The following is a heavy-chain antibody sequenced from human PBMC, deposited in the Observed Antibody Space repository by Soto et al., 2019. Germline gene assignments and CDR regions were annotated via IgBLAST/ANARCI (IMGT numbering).Heavy chain of an antibody. Sequence: LRLSCAASGFTVSSKYMSWVRQAPGKGLEWISVIWSAGLIYYADSVRGRFTISRDISKNILYLEMTSLRADDTAVYYCAREAPMDVWGQGTTVTVSS. CDR3: AREAPMDV. CDR1: GFTVSSKY. J-gene: IGHJ6*02. CDR2: IWSAGLI. V-gene: IGHV3-53*01.